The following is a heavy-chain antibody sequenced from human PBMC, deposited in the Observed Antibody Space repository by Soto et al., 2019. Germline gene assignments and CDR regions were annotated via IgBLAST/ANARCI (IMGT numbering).Heavy chain of an antibody. CDR3: ARVSSSSGFRYYYYYMDV. CDR1: GGSISSYY. V-gene: IGHV4-59*01. Sequence: SETLSLTCTVSGGSISSYYWSWIRQPPGKGLEWIGYIYYSGSTNYNPSLKSRVTISVDTSKNQFSLKLSSVTAADTAVYYCARVSSSSGFRYYYYYMDVWGKGTTVTVSS. D-gene: IGHD6-6*01. CDR2: IYYSGST. J-gene: IGHJ6*03.